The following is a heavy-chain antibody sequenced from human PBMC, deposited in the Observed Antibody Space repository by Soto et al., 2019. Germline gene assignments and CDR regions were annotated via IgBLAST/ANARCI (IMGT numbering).Heavy chain of an antibody. CDR1: GFTFSKAW. V-gene: IGHV3-15*01. CDR2: IMSKTDGGAT. Sequence: GGSLRLSCATSGFTFSKAWVGWVRQAPGKGLEWVGRIMSKTDGGATDYAAPVKGRFTISRDDSKSTLYLQMNSLKTEDTAFYYCTTDSGMSPYSFDYWGQGTLVTVSS. J-gene: IGHJ4*02. CDR3: TTDSGMSPYSFDY. D-gene: IGHD1-26*01.